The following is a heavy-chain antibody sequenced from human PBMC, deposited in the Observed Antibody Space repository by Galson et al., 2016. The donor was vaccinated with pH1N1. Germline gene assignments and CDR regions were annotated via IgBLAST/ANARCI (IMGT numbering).Heavy chain of an antibody. CDR1: GGTFRTYV. V-gene: IGHV1-69*06. CDR2: IIPIFGTT. Sequence: SVKVSCKASGGTFRTYVISWVRQAPGQGLEWMGGIIPIFGTTNYAQKFEGRVTITADKSSSTVYMEVNRLTSQDTAVYYCARGYSYHNNDGFDLWGQGTMVTVSA. D-gene: IGHD5-18*01. CDR3: ARGYSYHNNDGFDL. J-gene: IGHJ3*01.